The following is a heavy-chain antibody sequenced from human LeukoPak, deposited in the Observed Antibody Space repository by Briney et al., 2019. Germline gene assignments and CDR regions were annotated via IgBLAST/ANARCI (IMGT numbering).Heavy chain of an antibody. CDR2: ISSSRSYI. CDR3: ARVVWFGETIDY. Sequence: GGSLRLSCAASGFTFSSYSMNWVRQAPGKGLEWVSSISSSRSYIYYADSVKGRFTISRDNAKNSLYLQMNSLRAEDTAVYYCARVVWFGETIDYWGQGTLVTVSS. J-gene: IGHJ4*02. D-gene: IGHD3-10*01. CDR1: GFTFSSYS. V-gene: IGHV3-21*01.